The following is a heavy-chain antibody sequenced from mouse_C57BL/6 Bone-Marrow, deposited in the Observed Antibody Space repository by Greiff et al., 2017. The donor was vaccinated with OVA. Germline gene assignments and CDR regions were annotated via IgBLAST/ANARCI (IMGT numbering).Heavy chain of an antibody. CDR3: ARSLSLLY. V-gene: IGHV1-81*01. J-gene: IGHJ3*01. D-gene: IGHD6-2*01. CDR2: IYPRSGNT. Sequence: VKLMESGAELARPGASVKLSCKASGYTFTSYGISWVKQRTGQGLEWIGEIYPRSGNTYYNEKFKGKATLTADKSSSTAYMELRSLTSEDSAVYFCARSLSLLYWGQGTLVTVSA. CDR1: GYTFTSYG.